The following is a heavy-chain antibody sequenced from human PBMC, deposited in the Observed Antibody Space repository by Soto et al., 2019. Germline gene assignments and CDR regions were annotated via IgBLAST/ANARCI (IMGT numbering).Heavy chain of an antibody. CDR1: GVSISGFY. D-gene: IGHD1-26*01. CDR2: IYYSGSA. Sequence: SETLSLTCSVSGVSISGFYWSWIRQPPGKGLEWIGNIYYSGSANYNPSLKSRVTIFVDTSKNQLSLKLSSVAAADTASYYCARRSTTDYFDYWGQGTPVTVSS. J-gene: IGHJ4*02. CDR3: ARRSTTDYFDY. V-gene: IGHV4-59*01.